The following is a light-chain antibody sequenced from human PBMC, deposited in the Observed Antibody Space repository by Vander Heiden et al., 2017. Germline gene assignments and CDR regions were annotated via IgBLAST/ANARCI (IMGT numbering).Light chain of an antibody. Sequence: QSLLTHPPSSSATRRPRATTSCCGGGTNNGRHYVYGYRQRQGTATELLLYSNEPRPSGVAVRFSGSNSSTADSLAISGPRSEDEDEDYCAAWDDRLDDPVFGGGTKLTVL. V-gene: IGLV1-47*02. CDR3: AAWDDRLDDPV. J-gene: IGLJ3*02. CDR2: SNE. CDR1: GTNNGRHY.